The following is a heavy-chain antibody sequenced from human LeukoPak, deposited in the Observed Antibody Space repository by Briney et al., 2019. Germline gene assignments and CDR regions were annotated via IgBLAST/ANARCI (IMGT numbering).Heavy chain of an antibody. CDR3: ARDLVGGGSYYYYYYGMDV. D-gene: IGHD1-26*01. CDR1: GYTFTSYY. V-gene: IGHV1-46*01. J-gene: IGHJ6*02. Sequence: ASVKVSCKASGYTFTSYYMHWVRQAPGQGLEWMGIINSSGGSTSYAQKFQGRVTMTRDTSTSTVYMELSSLRSEDTAVYYCARDLVGGGSYYYYYYGMDVWGQGTTVTVSS. CDR2: INSSGGST.